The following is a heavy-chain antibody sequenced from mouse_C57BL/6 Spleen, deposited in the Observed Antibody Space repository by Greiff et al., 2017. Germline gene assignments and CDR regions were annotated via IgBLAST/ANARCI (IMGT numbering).Heavy chain of an antibody. CDR1: GYSITSGYY. V-gene: IGHV3-6*01. CDR3: ARESNWDVFDY. Sequence: DVQLQESGPGLVKPSQSLSLTCSVTGYSITSGYYWNWIRQFPGNKLEWMGYISYDGSNNYNPSLKNRISITRYTSKNQFFLKLNSVTTEDTATYYCARESNWDVFDYWGQGTTLTVSS. J-gene: IGHJ2*01. D-gene: IGHD4-1*01. CDR2: ISYDGSN.